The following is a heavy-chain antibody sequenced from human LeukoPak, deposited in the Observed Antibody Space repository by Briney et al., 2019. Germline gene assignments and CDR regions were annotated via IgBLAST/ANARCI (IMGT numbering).Heavy chain of an antibody. D-gene: IGHD6-19*01. CDR2: IYSGGAT. CDR3: ARGRFSGPDDY. Sequence: SGGSLRLSCAVSEFSVSSNYMNWVRQAPGKGLEWVSVIYSGGATYYADSVRGRFTISRDNSKNMVSLQMTSLGAEDTAVYYCARGRFSGPDDYWGQGTLVTVSP. CDR1: EFSVSSNY. J-gene: IGHJ4*02. V-gene: IGHV3-53*01.